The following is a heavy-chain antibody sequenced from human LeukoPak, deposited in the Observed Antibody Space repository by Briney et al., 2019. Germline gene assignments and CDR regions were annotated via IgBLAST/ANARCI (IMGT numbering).Heavy chain of an antibody. CDR1: GGSISSSNW. V-gene: IGHV4-4*02. J-gene: IGHJ4*02. CDR3: AGASTYSSGWSSFDY. D-gene: IGHD6-19*01. Sequence: SETLSLTCAVSGGSISSSNWWSWVRQPPGKGLEWIGEIYHSGSTNYNPSLKSRVTISVDTSKNQFSLKLSSVTATDTAVYYCAGASTYSSGWSSFDYWGQGTLVTVSS. CDR2: IYHSGST.